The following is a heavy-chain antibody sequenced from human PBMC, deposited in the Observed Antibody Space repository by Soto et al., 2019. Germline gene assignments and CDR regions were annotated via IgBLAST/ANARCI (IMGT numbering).Heavy chain of an antibody. J-gene: IGHJ4*02. Sequence: GGSLRLSCAASGFTFSSYAMSWVRQAPGKGLEWVSAISGSGGSTYYADSVKGRFTISRDNSKNTLYLQMNSLRAEDTAVYYCAKDTGFGELLGYYFDYWGQGTLVTVSS. CDR2: ISGSGGST. D-gene: IGHD3-10*01. CDR3: AKDTGFGELLGYYFDY. V-gene: IGHV3-23*01. CDR1: GFTFSSYA.